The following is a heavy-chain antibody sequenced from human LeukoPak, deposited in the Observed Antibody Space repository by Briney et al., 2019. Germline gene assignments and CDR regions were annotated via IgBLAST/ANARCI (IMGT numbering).Heavy chain of an antibody. CDR3: ARVDYGYYFDY. CDR2: IYSGGST. CDR1: GFTVSSNY. D-gene: IGHD4-17*01. V-gene: IGHV3-66*01. J-gene: IGHJ4*02. Sequence: GGSLRLSCAASGFTVSSNYMSWVRQAPGKGLEWVSVIYSGGSTYYADSVKGRFTISRDNSKNTLYLQMNSLRAEDTAVYYCARVDYGYYFDYWGQGTLVTVSS.